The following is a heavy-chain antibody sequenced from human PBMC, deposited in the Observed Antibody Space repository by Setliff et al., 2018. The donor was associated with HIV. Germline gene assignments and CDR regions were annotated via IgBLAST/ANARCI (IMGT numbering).Heavy chain of an antibody. D-gene: IGHD2-8*01. CDR3: ARPYTVWVYGMDV. J-gene: IGHJ6*02. V-gene: IGHV3-33*08. CDR2: IWYDGSNR. CDR1: GFTFSSYA. Sequence: GGSLRLSCAASGFTFSSYAMNWVRQAPGKGLEWVALIWYDGSNRYYADSVKGRFTISRDNAKNTLYMQMNSLRAEDTAVYYCARPYTVWVYGMDVWGQGTTVTVSS.